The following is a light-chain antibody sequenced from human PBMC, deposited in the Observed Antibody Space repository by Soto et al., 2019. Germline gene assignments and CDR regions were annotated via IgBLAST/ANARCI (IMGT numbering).Light chain of an antibody. J-gene: IGKJ4*01. CDR2: DSS. V-gene: IGKV3D-20*02. CDR1: QSVTSNY. Sequence: EIVLTQSPGTLSLSPGERATLSCRASQSVTSNYLVWYQQKPGQAPRLLIYDSSNRATGIPARFSGSGSGTDFTLTISSLEPEDFAVYYCQQRSNWPLTFGGGTKVDIK. CDR3: QQRSNWPLT.